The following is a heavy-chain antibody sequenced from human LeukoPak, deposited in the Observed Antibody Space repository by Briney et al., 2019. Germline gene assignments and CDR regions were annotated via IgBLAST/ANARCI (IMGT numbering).Heavy chain of an antibody. J-gene: IGHJ3*01. CDR1: GFTFNSYW. CDR2: ISEDGGEK. CDR3: ARMYCSSATCYTDAFDV. Sequence: GGSLRLSCAASGFTFNSYWMSWVRQSQGKGLEWVANISEDGGEKYYVDSVRGRFTISRDNANYSVYLQMNSLRAEDTAVYYCARMYCSSATCYTDAFDVWGQGTMVTVSS. D-gene: IGHD2-2*02. V-gene: IGHV3-7*01.